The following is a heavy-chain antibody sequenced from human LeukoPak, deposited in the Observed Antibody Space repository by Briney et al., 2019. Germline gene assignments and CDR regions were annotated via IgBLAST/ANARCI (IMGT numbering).Heavy chain of an antibody. CDR1: GFTFSDAW. V-gene: IGHV3-21*01. CDR2: ITGSSDSI. D-gene: IGHD2-2*01. CDR3: ARLVCSTIPCYGKFYFDS. J-gene: IGHJ4*02. Sequence: GGSLRLSCAASGFTFSDAWMSWVRQAPGKGLEWVSSITGSSDSIYYADSVKGRFTISRDNAKNSVYLQMNSLRAEDTAVYYCARLVCSTIPCYGKFYFDSWGQGTLVPVSS.